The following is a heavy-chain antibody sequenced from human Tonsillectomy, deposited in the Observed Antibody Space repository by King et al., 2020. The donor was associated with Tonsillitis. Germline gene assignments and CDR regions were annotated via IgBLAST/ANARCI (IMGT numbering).Heavy chain of an antibody. CDR3: ARHTIAAAGHGIDY. V-gene: IGHV4-59*08. CDR2: ISYSGNT. J-gene: IGHJ4*02. D-gene: IGHD6-13*01. CDR1: GDSISNYY. Sequence: QLQESGPGLVKPSETLSLTCIVSGDSISNYYWSWIRQPPGKGLEWVGFISYSGNTNYNPYLKSRVTVSADTSKNEFSLKLSAVVAADPAVYSCARHTIAAAGHGIDYWGQGILVTVSS.